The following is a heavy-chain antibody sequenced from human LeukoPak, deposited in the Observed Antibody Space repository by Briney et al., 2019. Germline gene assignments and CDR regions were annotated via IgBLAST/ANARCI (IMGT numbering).Heavy chain of an antibody. CDR2: IYPGDSDT. D-gene: IGHD6-19*01. CDR1: GYSFTSYW. J-gene: IGHJ4*02. V-gene: IGHV5-51*01. CDR3: ARTPPASIAVAGLYFDY. Sequence: PGESLKISCKGSGYSFTSYWIGWVRQMPGKGLEWMGIIYPGDSDTRYSPSFQGQVTISADKSISTAYLQWSSLKASDTAMYYCARTPPASIAVAGLYFDYWGQGTLVTVSS.